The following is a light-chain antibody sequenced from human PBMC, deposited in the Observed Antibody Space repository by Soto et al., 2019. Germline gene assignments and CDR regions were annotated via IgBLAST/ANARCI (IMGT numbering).Light chain of an antibody. CDR2: AAS. Sequence: EIVLTQSPGTLSLSPRERATLSCRASQSVYSSYLAWYQQKPGQAPRLLIYAASRRATGIPDRFSGSGSGTDFTLTISRLEPVDSAVYYCQQYGRSPRVLFTFGPGTKVDIK. V-gene: IGKV3-20*01. CDR1: QSVYSSY. CDR3: QQYGRSPRVLFT. J-gene: IGKJ3*01.